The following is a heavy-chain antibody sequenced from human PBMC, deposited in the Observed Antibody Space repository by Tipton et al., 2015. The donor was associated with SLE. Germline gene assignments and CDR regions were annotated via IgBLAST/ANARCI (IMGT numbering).Heavy chain of an antibody. CDR1: GGSINTYY. V-gene: IGHV4-59*08. Sequence: TLSLTCTVSGGSINTYYWSWIRQPPGKGLEWIGYIYYSGSTNYNPSLKSRVTISVDTSKNQFSLKLSSVTAADTAVYYCASSRGWVVASLHPWGQGTLVTVSS. J-gene: IGHJ5*02. D-gene: IGHD2-15*01. CDR3: ASSRGWVVASLHP. CDR2: IYYSGST.